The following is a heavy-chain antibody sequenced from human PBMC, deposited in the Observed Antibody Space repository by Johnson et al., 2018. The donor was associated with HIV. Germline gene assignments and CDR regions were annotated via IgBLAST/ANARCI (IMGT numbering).Heavy chain of an antibody. CDR3: ATGDDGGL. J-gene: IGHJ3*01. CDR1: GFAFSGHN. Sequence: QVQLVESGGDSVKPGGSLRLSCASSGFAFSGHNMGWIRQAPGKGLEFVSYISSKGGSTYYADSVKGRYTISRDNAENSLYLQMTSLRGEDTAVYYCATGDDGGLWGQGTMVTVSS. D-gene: IGHD5-12*01. V-gene: IGHV3-11*04. CDR2: ISSKGGST.